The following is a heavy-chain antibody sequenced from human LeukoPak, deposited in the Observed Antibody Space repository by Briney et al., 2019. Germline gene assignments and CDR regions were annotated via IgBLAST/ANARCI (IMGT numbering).Heavy chain of an antibody. CDR2: IYYSGNT. Sequence: SETLSLTCSVSGDSIRSGTYYWSWIRQPAGKGLEWIGYIYYSGNTNYNPPLKSRVTISMDTSKKQFSLNLNSVTAADAAVYYCARMDITSAGTVDYWGQGTLVTVSS. D-gene: IGHD6-13*01. CDR1: GDSIRSGTYY. J-gene: IGHJ4*02. V-gene: IGHV4-61*10. CDR3: ARMDITSAGTVDY.